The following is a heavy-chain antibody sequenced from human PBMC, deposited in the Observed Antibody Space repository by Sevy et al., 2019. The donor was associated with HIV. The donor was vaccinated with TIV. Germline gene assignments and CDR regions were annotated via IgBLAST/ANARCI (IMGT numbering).Heavy chain of an antibody. V-gene: IGHV4-61*01. D-gene: IGHD4-17*01. CDR3: ARDLTTVTIDYYYGMDV. Sequence: SETLSLTCTVSGGSVSSGSYYWSWIRQPPGKGLEWIGYIYYSGSTNYNPSLKSRVTISVDTSKNQFSLKLSSVTAADTAVYYCARDLTTVTIDYYYGMDVWGQGTTVTVSS. CDR2: IYYSGST. CDR1: GGSVSSGSYY. J-gene: IGHJ6*02.